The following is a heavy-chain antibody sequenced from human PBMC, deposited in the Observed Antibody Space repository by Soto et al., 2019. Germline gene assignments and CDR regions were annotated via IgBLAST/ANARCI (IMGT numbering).Heavy chain of an antibody. D-gene: IGHD3-10*01. Sequence: RLSCAASGFTVSSTYMSWVRQAPGKGLEWGSIIFSSGESFYADSVKGRFTISRDSSDNTVYLQMNSLKAEDTAVYYCARGGIGMVRTFDHWGQGTLVTVSS. J-gene: IGHJ4*02. V-gene: IGHV3-53*01. CDR1: GFTVSSTY. CDR2: IFSSGES. CDR3: ARGGIGMVRTFDH.